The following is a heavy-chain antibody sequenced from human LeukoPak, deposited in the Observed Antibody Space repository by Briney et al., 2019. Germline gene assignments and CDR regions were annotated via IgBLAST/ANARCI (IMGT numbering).Heavy chain of an antibody. J-gene: IGHJ4*02. D-gene: IGHD6-19*01. CDR2: IRSTSNSYAT. V-gene: IGHV3-73*01. CDR1: GFTFSGSA. Sequence: PGGSLRLSCAASGFTFSGSAMHWVRQASGKGLEWVGLIRSTSNSYATAYAVSVKGRFTISRDDSKNTAYLQMNSLKTEDTAVYYCAGGSGWYSPDYWGQGALVTVSS. CDR3: AGGSGWYSPDY.